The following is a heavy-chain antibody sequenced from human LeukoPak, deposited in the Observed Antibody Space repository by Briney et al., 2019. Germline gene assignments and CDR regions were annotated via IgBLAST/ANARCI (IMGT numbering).Heavy chain of an antibody. CDR1: GYTFTSYD. J-gene: IGHJ4*02. D-gene: IGHD3-3*01. Sequence: AAVKVSCKASGYTFTSYDINWVRQATGQGLEWMGWMNPNSGNTGYAQKFQGRVTITRNTSISTAYMELSSLRSEDTAVYYCARGPVRFLEWLLSGEYYFDYWGQETLVTVSS. V-gene: IGHV1-8*03. CDR3: ARGPVRFLEWLLSGEYYFDY. CDR2: MNPNSGNT.